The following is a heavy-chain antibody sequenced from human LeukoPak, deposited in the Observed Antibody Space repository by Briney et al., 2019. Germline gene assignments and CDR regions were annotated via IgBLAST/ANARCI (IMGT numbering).Heavy chain of an antibody. CDR3: ARKIGDYKFDY. J-gene: IGHJ4*02. Sequence: GGSLRLSCAASGFIFSDYSMTWVRQAPGKGLELVSSIIIYNNYMYYADSVKGRFTISRDNAKNSLYLEMNSLRAEDTAVYFCARKIGDYKFDYWGQGALVTVSS. V-gene: IGHV3-21*01. CDR2: IIIYNNYM. CDR1: GFIFSDYS. D-gene: IGHD4-17*01.